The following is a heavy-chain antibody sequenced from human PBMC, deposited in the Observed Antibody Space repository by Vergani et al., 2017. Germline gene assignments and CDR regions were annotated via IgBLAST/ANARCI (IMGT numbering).Heavy chain of an antibody. CDR2: ISGSGGST. CDR3: AMAGGGGSYRIFDY. J-gene: IGHJ4*02. V-gene: IGHV3-23*01. Sequence: EVQLLESGGGLVQPGGSLRLSCAASGFTFSSYAMSWVRPAPGKGLEWVSAISGSGGSTYYADSVKGRFTISRDNSKNTLYLQMNSLSAEDTAVDYCAMAGGGGSYRIFDYWGQGTLVTVSS. D-gene: IGHD1-26*01. CDR1: GFTFSSYA.